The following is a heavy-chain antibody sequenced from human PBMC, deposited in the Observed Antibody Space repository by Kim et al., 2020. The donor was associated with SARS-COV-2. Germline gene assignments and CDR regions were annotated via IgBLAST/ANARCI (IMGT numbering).Heavy chain of an antibody. CDR1: GFPFSVAP. Sequence: GGSLRLSCAASGFPFSVAPMHWVRQAPGKGLEWVAGISSDGHSKYYAESVRGRFTFSRDNSKDTMYLQMNSLRIEDTAVYYCAKEAYTSGFAGCFDFGG. V-gene: IGHV3-30-3*01. D-gene: IGHD3-10*01. CDR3: AKEAYTSGFAGCFDF. CDR2: ISSDGHSK. J-gene: IGHJ4*01.